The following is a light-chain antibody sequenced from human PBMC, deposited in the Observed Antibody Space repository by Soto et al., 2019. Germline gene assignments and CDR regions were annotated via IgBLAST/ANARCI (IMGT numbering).Light chain of an antibody. Sequence: EIVMTQSLATLSLSPGERATLSCRASQSVSSDLAWYQQKPGQAPRLLIFGASNRATGIPARFSGSGSGTDFTLTISSLQSEDFAVYYCQQYNNWPPVTFGGGTKVEIK. CDR1: QSVSSD. CDR3: QQYNNWPPVT. V-gene: IGKV3-15*01. CDR2: GAS. J-gene: IGKJ4*01.